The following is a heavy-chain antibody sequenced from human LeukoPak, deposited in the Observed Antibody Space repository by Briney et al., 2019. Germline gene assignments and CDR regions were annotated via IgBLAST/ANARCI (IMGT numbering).Heavy chain of an antibody. D-gene: IGHD3-22*01. J-gene: IGHJ4*02. CDR2: IIPIFGTA. CDR1: GGTFSSYA. CDR3: ARGPPYYYDSSGYYYFDY. Sequence: SVKVSCKASGGTFSSYAISWVRQAPGQGLEWMGGIIPIFGTANYAQKFQGRVTITTDESTSIAYMELSSLRSEDTAVYYCARGPPYYYDSSGYYYFDYWGQGTLVTVSS. V-gene: IGHV1-69*05.